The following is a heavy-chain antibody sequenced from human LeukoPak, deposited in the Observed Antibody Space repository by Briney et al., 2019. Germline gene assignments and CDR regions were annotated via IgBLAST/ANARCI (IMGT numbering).Heavy chain of an antibody. CDR2: INHSGST. V-gene: IGHV4-34*01. Sequence: PSETLSLTCAVYGGSFSGYYWSWIRQPPGKGLEWIGEINHSGSTNYNPPLKSRVTISVDTSKNQFSLKLSSVTAADTAVYYCARGYSSVGNYWGQGTLVTVSS. J-gene: IGHJ4*02. CDR3: ARGYSSVGNY. CDR1: GGSFSGYY. D-gene: IGHD3-22*01.